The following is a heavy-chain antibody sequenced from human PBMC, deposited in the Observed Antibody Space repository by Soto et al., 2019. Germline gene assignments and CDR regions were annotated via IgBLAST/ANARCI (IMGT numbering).Heavy chain of an antibody. D-gene: IGHD6-13*01. J-gene: IGHJ5*02. CDR3: ARVYRVYSSSPSGYNWFDP. Sequence: ASVKVSCKASGGTFSSYAISWVRQAPGQGLEWMGGIIPIFGTANYAQKFQGRVTITADKSTSTAYMELSSLRSEDTAVYYCARVYRVYSSSPSGYNWFDPWGQGTLVTVSS. CDR2: IIPIFGTA. CDR1: GGTFSSYA. V-gene: IGHV1-69*06.